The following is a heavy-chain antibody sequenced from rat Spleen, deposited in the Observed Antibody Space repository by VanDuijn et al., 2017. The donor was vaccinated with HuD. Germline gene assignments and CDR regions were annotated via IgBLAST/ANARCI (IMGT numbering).Heavy chain of an antibody. J-gene: IGHJ2*01. CDR3: ASDGLGARDY. Sequence: EVKLVESGGGLVQPGNSLTLSCVASGFTFSNYGMHWIRQAPKKGLEWIAMIYYDSSKMYYADTVKGRFTISRDNAKSTLYLQMDSLRSEDTATYYCASDGLGARDYWGQGVMVTVSS. CDR2: IYYDSSKM. D-gene: IGHD5-1*01. V-gene: IGHV5-54*01. CDR1: GFTFSNYG.